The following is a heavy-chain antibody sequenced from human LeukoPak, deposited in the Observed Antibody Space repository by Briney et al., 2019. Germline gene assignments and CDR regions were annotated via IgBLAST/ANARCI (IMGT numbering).Heavy chain of an antibody. D-gene: IGHD6-13*01. CDR2: ISSSSSYI. V-gene: IGHV3-21*04. J-gene: IGHJ5*02. CDR3: ARDGAAAANGGWFDP. Sequence: GGSLRLSCAASGFTVSSNYMSWVRQAPGKGLEWVSSISSSSSYIYYADSVKGRFTISRDNAKNSLYLQMNSLRAEDTAVYYCARDGAAAANGGWFDPWGQGTLVTVSS. CDR1: GFTVSSNY.